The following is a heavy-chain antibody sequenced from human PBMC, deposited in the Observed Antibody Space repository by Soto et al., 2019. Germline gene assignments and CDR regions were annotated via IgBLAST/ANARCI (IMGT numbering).Heavy chain of an antibody. CDR1: GFTFSTYA. D-gene: IGHD2-15*01. CDR2: INTIGGST. V-gene: IGHV3-23*01. CDR3: SKFYGGKSAHTYTIDP. Sequence: EVQLLESGGDLVQPGGSLRLSCAASGFTFSTYAMSWVRQAPGKGLEWVSTINTIGGSTYYADSVKGRFTISRDNSKNTLYLQMNSLRPEDTAVYYCSKFYGGKSAHTYTIDPWGQGTLVTVSS. J-gene: IGHJ5*02.